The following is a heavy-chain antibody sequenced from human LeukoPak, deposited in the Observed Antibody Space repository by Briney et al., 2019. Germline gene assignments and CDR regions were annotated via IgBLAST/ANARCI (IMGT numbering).Heavy chain of an antibody. D-gene: IGHD2-15*01. CDR3: ARKAFSSGGISSHYYYMDV. CDR2: IRYDGNNK. CDR1: GFTFSSYG. J-gene: IGHJ6*03. Sequence: GGSLRLSCAASGFTFSSYGMHWVRQAPGKGLEWVAFIRYDGNNKYYADSVKGRFTISRDTSKNTLFLQMNSLRAEDTAVYYCARKAFSSGGISSHYYYMDVWGKGTTVTISS. V-gene: IGHV3-30*02.